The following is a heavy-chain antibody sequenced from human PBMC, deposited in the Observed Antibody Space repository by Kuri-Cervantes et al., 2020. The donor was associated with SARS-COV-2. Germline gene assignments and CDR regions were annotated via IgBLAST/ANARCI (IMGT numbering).Heavy chain of an antibody. CDR1: GYTFTGYY. CDR3: ARDRDDFWSGYRVNYYYYGMDV. J-gene: IGHJ6*02. D-gene: IGHD3-3*01. Sequence: ASVKVSCKASGYTFTGYYMHWVRQAPGQGLEWMGWINPNSGGTNYAQKFQGRVTMTRDTSISTAYMELGRLRSEDTAVYYCARDRDDFWSGYRVNYYYYGMDVWGQGTTVTVSS. CDR2: INPNSGGT. V-gene: IGHV1-2*02.